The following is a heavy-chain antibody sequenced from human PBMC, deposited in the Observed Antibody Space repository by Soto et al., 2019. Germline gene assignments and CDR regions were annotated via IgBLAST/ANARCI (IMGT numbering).Heavy chain of an antibody. D-gene: IGHD6-13*01. CDR1: GGSISSYY. CDR3: ARALSSAAGLYFDF. V-gene: IGHV4-4*07. CDR2: IHTTDGT. J-gene: IGHJ4*02. Sequence: SETLSLTCTVSGGSISSYYWSWIRQPAGKGMEWIGRIHTTDGTNYNPSLKSRVTMSIDTSNNQFSLKLNSLTAADTAVYYCARALSSAAGLYFDFWGQGTLVTVSS.